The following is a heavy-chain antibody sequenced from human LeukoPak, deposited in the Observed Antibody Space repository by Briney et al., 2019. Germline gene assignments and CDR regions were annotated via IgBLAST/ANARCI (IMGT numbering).Heavy chain of an antibody. CDR2: VNPNSGNS. D-gene: IGHD6-13*01. Sequence: ASVTVSFTASGYTFTSHDINWVRQAAGQGLEWMGWVNPNSGNSASAQKFQGRVTMTRSTSINTVYMELSSLTSEDTAVYYCARRRGAGDTSRNWFDPWGQGTLVIVSS. CDR1: GYTFTSHD. CDR3: ARRRGAGDTSRNWFDP. V-gene: IGHV1-8*01. J-gene: IGHJ5*02.